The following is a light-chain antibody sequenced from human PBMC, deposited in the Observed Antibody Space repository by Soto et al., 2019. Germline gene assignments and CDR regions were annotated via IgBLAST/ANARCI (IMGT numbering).Light chain of an antibody. J-gene: IGKJ1*01. Sequence: EIVLTQSPATLSLSPGARGPLSCRASQSVSSHLAWYQQKPGQAPRLLIYGASSRATGIPDRFSGSGSGTDFTLTIRRLEPEDFAVYYCQQYGSSYPWTFGQGTKVDI. CDR3: QQYGSSYPWT. V-gene: IGKV3-20*01. CDR2: GAS. CDR1: QSVSSH.